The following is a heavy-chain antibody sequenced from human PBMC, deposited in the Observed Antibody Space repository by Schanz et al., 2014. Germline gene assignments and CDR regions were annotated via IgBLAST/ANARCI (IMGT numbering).Heavy chain of an antibody. D-gene: IGHD3-10*01. CDR2: IIPVLNIA. J-gene: IGHJ4*02. V-gene: IGHV1-69*04. Sequence: QVQLVQSGAEVKKPGASVKVSCKASGYTFTSYGISWVRQAPGQGLEWMGKIIPVLNIATYAQRFQGRVSITADTSTNTAYMELSSLTSEDTAVHYCARGRGFYDYWGQGTLATVSS. CDR1: GYTFTSYG. CDR3: ARGRGFYDY.